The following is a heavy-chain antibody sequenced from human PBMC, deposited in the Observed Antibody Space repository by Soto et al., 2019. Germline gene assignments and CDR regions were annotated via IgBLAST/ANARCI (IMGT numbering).Heavy chain of an antibody. CDR3: ARSSSLTRVYFDY. D-gene: IGHD6-13*01. Sequence: GESLKISCKGSGYCFTSYWIGWVRQMPGKGLAWMGIIYPGDSDTRYSPSFQGQVTISADKSISTAYLQWSSLRSEDRAVYYCARSSSLTRVYFDYWGQGTLVTVCS. CDR2: IYPGDSDT. J-gene: IGHJ4*02. V-gene: IGHV5-51*01. CDR1: GYCFTSYW.